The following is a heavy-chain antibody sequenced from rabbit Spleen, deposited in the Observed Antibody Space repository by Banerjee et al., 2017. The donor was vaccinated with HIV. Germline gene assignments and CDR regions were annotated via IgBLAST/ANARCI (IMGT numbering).Heavy chain of an antibody. J-gene: IGHJ4*01. V-gene: IGHV1S47*01. CDR3: ARDAAAMTMVITGYYLNL. D-gene: IGHD2-1*01. Sequence: QEQLMESGGGLVQPGGSLKLSCKASGFDFSRTGVSWVRQAPGKGLEWIGYIEPIFGNAYYANWVNGRFTISSHNAQNTLYLQLNSLTAADTATYFCARDAAAMTMVITGYYLNLWGPGTLVTVS. CDR1: GFDFSRTG. CDR2: IEPIFGNA.